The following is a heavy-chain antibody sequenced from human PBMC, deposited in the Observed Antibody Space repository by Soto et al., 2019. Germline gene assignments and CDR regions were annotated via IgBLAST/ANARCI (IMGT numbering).Heavy chain of an antibody. CDR2: ISSSSSYI. CDR3: ARDKVEGSAATIADSDYYYYYGMDV. D-gene: IGHD5-12*01. Sequence: PGGSLRLSCAASGFTFSSYSMNWVRQAPGKGLEWVSSISSSSSYIYYADSVKGRFTISRDNAKNSLYLQMNSLRAEDTAVYYCARDKVEGSAATIADSDYYYYYGMDVWGQGTTVTVSS. V-gene: IGHV3-21*01. CDR1: GFTFSSYS. J-gene: IGHJ6*02.